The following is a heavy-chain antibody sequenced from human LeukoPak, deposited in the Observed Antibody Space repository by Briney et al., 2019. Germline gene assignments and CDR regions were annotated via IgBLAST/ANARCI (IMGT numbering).Heavy chain of an antibody. CDR1: GASISSYY. Sequence: SETLSLTCTVSGASISSYYWGWLRHPPGKGLGWIGYIYYSGSTNYNPSLKSRVTISVDTSKNQFSLKLSSVTAADTAVYYCARDSSSGGFDPWGQGTLVTVSS. CDR3: ARDSSSGGFDP. J-gene: IGHJ5*02. V-gene: IGHV4-59*01. CDR2: IYYSGST. D-gene: IGHD6-19*01.